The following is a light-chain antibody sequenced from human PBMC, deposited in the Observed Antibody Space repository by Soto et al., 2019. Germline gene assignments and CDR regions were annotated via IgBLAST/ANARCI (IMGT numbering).Light chain of an antibody. J-gene: IGLJ1*01. CDR1: NSDVGGYNY. Sequence: QSALTQPPSASGSPGQSVTISCTGTNSDVGGYNYVSWYQQHPGKAPKLMIYEVSHRPSGVPDRFSGSKSGNTASLTGSGLRAEDEADYYCSSYAGSNNYVFGTGTKLTVL. CDR2: EVS. V-gene: IGLV2-8*01. CDR3: SSYAGSNNYV.